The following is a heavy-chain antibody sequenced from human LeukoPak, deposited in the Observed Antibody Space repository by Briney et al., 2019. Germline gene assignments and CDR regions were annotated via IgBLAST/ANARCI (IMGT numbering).Heavy chain of an antibody. CDR1: GFTFSSYG. D-gene: IGHD6-19*01. CDR3: AKDQAGAVAAYYFGY. CDR2: ISYDGSNK. J-gene: IGHJ4*02. V-gene: IGHV3-30*18. Sequence: GGSLRLSCAASGFTFSSYGMHWVRQAPGKGLEWVAVISYDGSNKYYADSVKGRFTISRDNSKNTLYLQMNSLRAEDTAVYYCAKDQAGAVAAYYFGYWGQGTLVTVSS.